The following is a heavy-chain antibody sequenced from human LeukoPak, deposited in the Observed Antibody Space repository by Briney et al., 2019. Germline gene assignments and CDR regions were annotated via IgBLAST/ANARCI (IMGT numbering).Heavy chain of an antibody. Sequence: ASVKVSCKASGYTFTNYGFSWVRQAPEHGLEWMGWISAYNGNTFYAQKLQGRVTLTTDTSTTTAYMELKSLRSDDTAVYYCARDRPPPPQNINSWDPFDYWGQGTLVTVSS. CDR2: ISAYNGNT. V-gene: IGHV1-18*01. D-gene: IGHD6-13*01. CDR3: ARDRPPPPQNINSWDPFDY. J-gene: IGHJ4*02. CDR1: GYTFTNYG.